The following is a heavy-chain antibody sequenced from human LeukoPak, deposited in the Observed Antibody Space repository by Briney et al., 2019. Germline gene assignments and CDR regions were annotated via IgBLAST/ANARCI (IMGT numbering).Heavy chain of an antibody. D-gene: IGHD3-3*01. Sequence: GGSLRLSCAASGFTFGGYVMSWVRQAPGKGLQWVSTISSSGGSTYYADSVKGRFTISRDNSKNTLYLQMNNLRADDTAVYYCAKGGTYYGFWGQGTLVTVSS. J-gene: IGHJ4*02. V-gene: IGHV3-23*01. CDR1: GFTFGGYV. CDR2: ISSSGGST. CDR3: AKGGTYYGF.